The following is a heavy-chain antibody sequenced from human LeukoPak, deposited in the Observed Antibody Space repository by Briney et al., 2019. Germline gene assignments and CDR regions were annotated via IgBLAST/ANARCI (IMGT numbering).Heavy chain of an antibody. CDR1: GFTFRSYG. CDR3: AKDGETTASGTFGY. CDR2: ISDDGSNK. D-gene: IGHD6-13*01. Sequence: GGSLRLSCAASGFTFRSYGMHCVRQAPGKGLEWVAFISDDGSNKKYADSVKGRFTISRDNSNNTLFLQMNSLRAEDTAVYYCAKDGETTASGTFGYWGQGALVTVSS. J-gene: IGHJ4*02. V-gene: IGHV3-30*18.